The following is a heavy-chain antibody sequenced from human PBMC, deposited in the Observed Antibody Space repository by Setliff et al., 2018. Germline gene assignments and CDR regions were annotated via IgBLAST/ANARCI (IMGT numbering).Heavy chain of an antibody. D-gene: IGHD1-1*01. CDR3: TSAKLERRTGHHYYMDV. CDR1: GLTFSHAW. V-gene: IGHV3-15*01. J-gene: IGHJ6*03. CDR2: IRSRNDGGTT. Sequence: GESLKISCAASGLTFSHAWMTWVRQAPGKGLEWVGRIRSRNDGGTTDYAAPVKGRFTFSRDDSKNTLYLQMNNLKTEDTATYYCTSAKLERRTGHHYYMDVWGKGTTVTVSS.